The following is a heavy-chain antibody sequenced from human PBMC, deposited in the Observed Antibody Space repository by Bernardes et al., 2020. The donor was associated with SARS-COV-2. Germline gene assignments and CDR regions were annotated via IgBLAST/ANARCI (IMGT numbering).Heavy chain of an antibody. D-gene: IGHD2-15*01. CDR2: IIPMIGLA. J-gene: IGHJ2*01. CDR1: GGSFDSNA. V-gene: IGHV1-69*04. CDR3: ATHRVASYIDV. Sequence: VQDSCKTSGGSFDSNALSWVRQPPGQGLEWLGRIIPMIGLADYAEKFQGRVTMTADKSTSTAYMELTSLTSEDTALYYCATHRVASYIDVWGRGTLVTVYS.